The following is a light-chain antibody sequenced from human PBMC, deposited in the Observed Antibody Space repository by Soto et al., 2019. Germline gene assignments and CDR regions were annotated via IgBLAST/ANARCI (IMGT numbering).Light chain of an antibody. Sequence: DIQMTQSPSTLSASIGDRVTITCRASQSINTWLAWYQQKPGKAPKLLIYKASTLESGVPSRFSGSGSGTEFTLTIGCLQLDDFATYYCQQYNSYSRTFGQGTKVDIK. CDR3: QQYNSYSRT. V-gene: IGKV1-5*03. CDR1: QSINTW. J-gene: IGKJ1*01. CDR2: KAS.